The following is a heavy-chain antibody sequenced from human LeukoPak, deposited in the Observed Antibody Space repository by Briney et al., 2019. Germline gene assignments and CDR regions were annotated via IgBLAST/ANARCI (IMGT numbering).Heavy chain of an antibody. V-gene: IGHV3-30-3*01. CDR3: ARDELTYGSGSYCYFDY. Sequence: GGSLRLSCAASGFTFSSYAMCWVRQAPGKGLEGVAVISYDGSNKYYADSVKGRFTISRDNSKNTLYLQMNSLRAEDTAVYYCARDELTYGSGSYCYFDYWGQGTLVTVSS. CDR1: GFTFSSYA. CDR2: ISYDGSNK. J-gene: IGHJ4*02. D-gene: IGHD3-10*01.